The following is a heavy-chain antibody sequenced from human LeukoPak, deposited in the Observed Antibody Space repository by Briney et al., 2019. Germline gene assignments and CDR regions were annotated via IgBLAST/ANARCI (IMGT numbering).Heavy chain of an antibody. D-gene: IGHD2-15*01. CDR3: ARFGYVAAVDL. J-gene: IGHJ4*02. V-gene: IGHV3-7*01. CDR1: GFSFSAYW. Sequence: GGSLRLSCAASGFSFSAYWMTWVRQAPGTGLEWVANINPAGTETYYVDPVKGRFTISRDTATHLLYLQMNSLRAEDTAVYYCARFGYVAAVDLWGQGTLVTVSS. CDR2: INPAGTET.